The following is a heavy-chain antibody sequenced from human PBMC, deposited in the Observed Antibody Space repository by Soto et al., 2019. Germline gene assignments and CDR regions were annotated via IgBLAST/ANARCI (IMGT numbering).Heavy chain of an antibody. V-gene: IGHV3-7*01. CDR1: GFTFSSYW. Sequence: PGGSLRLSCAASGFTFSSYWMSWVRQAPGKGLEWVANIKQDGSEKYYVDSVKGRFTISRDNAKNSLYLQMNSLRAEDTAVYYCARDSVYYDSSGDNWFDPWGQGTLVTVSS. CDR3: ARDSVYYDSSGDNWFDP. J-gene: IGHJ5*02. CDR2: IKQDGSEK. D-gene: IGHD3-22*01.